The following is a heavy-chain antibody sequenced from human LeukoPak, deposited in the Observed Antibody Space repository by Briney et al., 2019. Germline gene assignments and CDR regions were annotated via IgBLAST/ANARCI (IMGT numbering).Heavy chain of an antibody. V-gene: IGHV3-11*01. J-gene: IGHJ4*02. Sequence: GGSLRLSCAASGFTFSDYYMNWIRQAPGRGLEWVSYISSASSTIYYADSVKGRFTISRGNAKNSLYLQVNSLRAEDTAVYYCAREIRGYSYFDQWGQGTLVTVSS. D-gene: IGHD1-26*01. CDR1: GFTFSDYY. CDR3: AREIRGYSYFDQ. CDR2: ISSASSTI.